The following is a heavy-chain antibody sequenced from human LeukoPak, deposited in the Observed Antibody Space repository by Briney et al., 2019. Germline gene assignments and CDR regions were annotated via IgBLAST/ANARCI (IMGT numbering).Heavy chain of an antibody. CDR1: EFSVGSNY. CDR2: IYSGGST. V-gene: IGHV3-53*01. J-gene: IGHJ5*02. CDR3: ARDRWFDP. Sequence: GGSLRLSCAASEFSVGSNYMTWVRQAPGKGLEWVSVIYSGGSTYYADSVKGRFTISRDNSKNTLYLQMNSLRAKDTAVYYCARDRWFDPWGQGTLVTVSS.